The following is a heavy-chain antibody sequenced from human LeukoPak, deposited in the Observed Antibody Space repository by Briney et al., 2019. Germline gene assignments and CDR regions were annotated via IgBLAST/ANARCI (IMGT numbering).Heavy chain of an antibody. D-gene: IGHD3-22*01. CDR1: GGSFSGYY. V-gene: IGHV4-34*01. Sequence: PSETLSLTCAVYGGSFSGYYWSWIRQPPGKGLEWIGEINHSGSTNYNLSLKSRVTISVDTSKNQFSLKLSSVTAADTAVYFCARGPYSYDSSGAFDIWGQGTMVTVSS. J-gene: IGHJ3*02. CDR3: ARGPYSYDSSGAFDI. CDR2: INHSGST.